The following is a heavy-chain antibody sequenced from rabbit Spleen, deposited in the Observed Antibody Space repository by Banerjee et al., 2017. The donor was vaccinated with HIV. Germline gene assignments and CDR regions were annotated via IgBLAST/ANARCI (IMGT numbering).Heavy chain of an antibody. CDR3: ARDLTGVIGWNFGW. D-gene: IGHD1-1*01. J-gene: IGHJ4*01. Sequence: QSLEESGGDRVKPGASLTLTCTASGFSFSNSYYMCWVRQAPGKGLECFACIYGGSGGSTWYASWAKGRFTISKTSSTTVTLQMTSLTAADTATYFCARDLTGVIGWNFGWWGPGTLVTVS. V-gene: IGHV1S40*01. CDR1: GFSFSNSYY. CDR2: IYGGSGGST.